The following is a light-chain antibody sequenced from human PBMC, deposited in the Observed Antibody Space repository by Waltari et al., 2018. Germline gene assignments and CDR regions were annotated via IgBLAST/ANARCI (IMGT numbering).Light chain of an antibody. V-gene: IGKV4-1*01. J-gene: IGKJ1*01. CDR2: WAS. CDR1: QSVLYSSNNKNH. CDR3: QQYYSLPWT. Sequence: VMTQSPDSLAVSLGERATINCKSSQSVLYSSNNKNHLAWYQQKPGQPPKLLVYWASTRESGVPDRFSGSGSGTDFTLTISSLQAEDVAVYYCQQYYSLPWTFGQGTKVEIK.